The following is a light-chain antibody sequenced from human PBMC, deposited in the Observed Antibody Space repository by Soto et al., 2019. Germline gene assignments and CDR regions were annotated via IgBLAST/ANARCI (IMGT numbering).Light chain of an antibody. Sequence: DIQMTQSPSTLSASVGDTVTITCRASQSISSWLAWYQQKPGKAPKLLIYKASSLQSGVPSRFSGIGSGTEFTLTISSLQPDDFATYYCQQYNFYSRTFGQGTKLEIK. CDR3: QQYNFYSRT. J-gene: IGKJ1*01. CDR1: QSISSW. CDR2: KAS. V-gene: IGKV1-5*03.